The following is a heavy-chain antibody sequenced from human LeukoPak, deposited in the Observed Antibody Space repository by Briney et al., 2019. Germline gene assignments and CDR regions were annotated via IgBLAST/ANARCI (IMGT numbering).Heavy chain of an antibody. CDR2: IIPIFGAS. Sequence: ASVKVSCKASGGTFSSYAFNWVRQAPGQGLEWMGGIIPIFGASNYAQKFQGRVTITADESTNTAYMELSSLRSEDTAVYYCARDGGYSSSSESFDYWGQGTLVTVSS. CDR3: ARDGGYSSSSESFDY. J-gene: IGHJ4*02. D-gene: IGHD6-6*01. V-gene: IGHV1-69*13. CDR1: GGTFSSYA.